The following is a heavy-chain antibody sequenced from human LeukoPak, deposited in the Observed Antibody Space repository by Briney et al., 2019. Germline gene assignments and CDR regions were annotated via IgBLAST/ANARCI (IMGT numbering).Heavy chain of an antibody. D-gene: IGHD6-6*01. J-gene: IGHJ6*03. V-gene: IGHV4-34*01. CDR2: INHSGST. CDR3: ARDWGVSARPGYMDV. Sequence: SETLSLTCAVYGGFFSGYYWSWIRQPPGKGLEWIGEINHSGSTNYNPSLKSRVTISVDTSKNQFSLKLSSVTAADTAVYYCARDWGVSARPGYMDVWGKGTTVTVSS. CDR1: GGFFSGYY.